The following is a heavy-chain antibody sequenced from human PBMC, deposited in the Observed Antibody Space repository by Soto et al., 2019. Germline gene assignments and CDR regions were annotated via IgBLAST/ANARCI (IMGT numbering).Heavy chain of an antibody. CDR2: ISGSGGST. J-gene: IGHJ4*02. Sequence: AGGSLRLSCAASGFTFSSYAMSWVRQAPGKGLEWVSAISGSGGSTYYADSVKGRFTISRDNSKNTLYLQMNSLRAEDTAVYYCAKDLGTMIVVVIAPNFDYWGQGTLVTVSS. CDR1: GFTFSSYA. V-gene: IGHV3-23*01. CDR3: AKDLGTMIVVVIAPNFDY. D-gene: IGHD3-22*01.